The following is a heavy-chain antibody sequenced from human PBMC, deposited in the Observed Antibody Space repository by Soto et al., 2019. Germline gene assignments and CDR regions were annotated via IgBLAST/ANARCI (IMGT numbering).Heavy chain of an antibody. Sequence: SLRLSCTASGFTFGDYAMSWFRQAPGKGPEWVGFIRSKAYGGTTEYAASVKGRFTISRDDSKSIAYLQMNSLKTEDTAVYYCTRVREYYDFWSGYYTYWGQGTLVTVSS. V-gene: IGHV3-49*03. CDR3: TRVREYYDFWSGYYTY. J-gene: IGHJ4*02. CDR2: IRSKAYGGTT. D-gene: IGHD3-3*01. CDR1: GFTFGDYA.